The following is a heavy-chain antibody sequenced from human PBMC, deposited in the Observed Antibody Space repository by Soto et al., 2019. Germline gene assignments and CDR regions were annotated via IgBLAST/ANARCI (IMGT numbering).Heavy chain of an antibody. D-gene: IGHD3-10*01. CDR3: ARRSPMVRGVMYYYYYYMDV. CDR1: GGSISSSSYY. CDR2: IYYSGST. V-gene: IGHV4-39*01. Sequence: QLQLQESGPGLVKPSETLSLTCTVSGGSISSSSYYWGWIRQPPGKGLEWIGSIYYSGSTYYNPALKRRVTISVDTSKNQFSLKLSAVTAADTAVYYCARRSPMVRGVMYYYYYYMDVWGKGTTVTVSS. J-gene: IGHJ6*03.